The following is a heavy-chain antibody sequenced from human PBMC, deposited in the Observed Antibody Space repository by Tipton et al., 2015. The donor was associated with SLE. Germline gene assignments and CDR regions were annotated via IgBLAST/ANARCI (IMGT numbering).Heavy chain of an antibody. J-gene: IGHJ3*02. CDR2: INTNTGNP. CDR1: GYTFTNYA. V-gene: IGHV7-4-1*02. CDR3: ARDPLYYDYLWGSYRRSDAFDI. D-gene: IGHD3-16*02. Sequence: QLVQSGSELRKPGASVKLSCKTSGYTFTNYAINWVRQAPGQGLEWMGWINTNTGNPTYAQGFTGRFVFSLDTSVSTAYLQISSLKAEDTAVYYCARDPLYYDYLWGSYRRSDAFDIWGQGTMVTVSS.